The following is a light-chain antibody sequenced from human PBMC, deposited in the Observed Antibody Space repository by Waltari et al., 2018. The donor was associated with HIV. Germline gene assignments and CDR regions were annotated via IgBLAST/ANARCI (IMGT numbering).Light chain of an antibody. CDR2: DVS. CDR3: CSYAGSYTWV. CDR1: SSDVGVYNH. V-gene: IGLV2-11*01. J-gene: IGLJ3*02. Sequence: QSALTQPRSVSGSPGQSVTISCTGTSSDVGVYNHVPWYQHHPGKAPKLMIYDVSKRPSVVPDRFSGSKSGNTASLTISGLQAEDEADYYCCSYAGSYTWVFGGGTKLTVL.